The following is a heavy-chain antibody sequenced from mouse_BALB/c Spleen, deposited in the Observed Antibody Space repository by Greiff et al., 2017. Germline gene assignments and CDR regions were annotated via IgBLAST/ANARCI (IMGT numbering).Heavy chain of an antibody. CDR3: ARHGPTEAMDY. V-gene: IGHV5-12-1*01. CDR1: GFAFSSYD. Sequence: DVQLVESGGGLVKPGGSLKLSCAASGFAFSSYDMSWVRQTPEKRLEWVAYISSGGGSTYYPDTVKGRFTISRDNAKNTLYLQMSSLKSEDTAMYYCARHGPTEAMDYWGQGTSVTVSS. D-gene: IGHD1-1*01. CDR2: ISSGGGST. J-gene: IGHJ4*01.